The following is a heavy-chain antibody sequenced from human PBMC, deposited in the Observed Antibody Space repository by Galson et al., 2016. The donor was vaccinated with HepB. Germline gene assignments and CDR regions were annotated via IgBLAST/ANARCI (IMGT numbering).Heavy chain of an antibody. D-gene: IGHD3-10*01. J-gene: IGHJ4*02. V-gene: IGHV3-53*01. CDR1: GFSVNHNY. Sequence: SLRLSCAASGFSVNHNYMTWVRQAPGKGLEWVSLIYSGGNTNYADSVKGRFTISRDSSKNTLYLQMNSLRTEDTAMYYCATVNYISGTHYWSQGTLVTVSS. CDR3: ATVNYISGTHY. CDR2: IYSGGNT.